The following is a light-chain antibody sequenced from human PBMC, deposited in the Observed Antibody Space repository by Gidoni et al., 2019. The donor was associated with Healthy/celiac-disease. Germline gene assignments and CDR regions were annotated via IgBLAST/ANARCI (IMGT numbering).Light chain of an antibody. CDR3: QHYSSSPLT. J-gene: IGKJ4*01. CDR2: GSS. CDR1: QSVSSCY. Sequence: EIVLTKSPGTLSLSPGERATLSCRASQSVSSCYLAWYQQQPGQAPSLLHYGSSSTATAIPDRFSRRWSGTDFTLTISILAPEDFAVYYCQHYSSSPLTFGGGTKLEIK. V-gene: IGKV3-20*01.